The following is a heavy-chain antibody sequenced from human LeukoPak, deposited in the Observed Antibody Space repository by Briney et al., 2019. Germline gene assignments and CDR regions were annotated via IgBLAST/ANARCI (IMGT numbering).Heavy chain of an antibody. CDR3: ARRYCSSTSCPIDY. CDR2: MYYSGST. V-gene: IGHV4-59*08. CDR1: GGSVTSDY. J-gene: IGHJ4*02. Sequence: SETLSLTCTVSGGSVTSDYWSWIRQPPGKGLEWIGYMYYSGSTNYNPSLKSRVTISGDTSKNQFSLKLSSVTAADTAVYYCARRYCSSTSCPIDYWGQGILVTVSS. D-gene: IGHD2-2*01.